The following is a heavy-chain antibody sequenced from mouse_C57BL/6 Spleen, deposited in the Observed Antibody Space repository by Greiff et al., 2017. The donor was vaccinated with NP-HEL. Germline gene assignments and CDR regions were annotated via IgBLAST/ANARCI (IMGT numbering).Heavy chain of an antibody. J-gene: IGHJ4*01. V-gene: IGHV5-17*01. CDR1: GFTFSDYG. CDR3: ASGATVVAKTMDY. D-gene: IGHD1-1*01. Sequence: EVMLVESGGGLVKPGGSLKLSCAASGFTFSDYGMHWVRQAPEKGLEWVAYISSGSSTIYYADTVKGRFTISRDNAKNTLFLQMTSLRSEDTAMYYCASGATVVAKTMDYWGQGTSVTVSS. CDR2: ISSGSSTI.